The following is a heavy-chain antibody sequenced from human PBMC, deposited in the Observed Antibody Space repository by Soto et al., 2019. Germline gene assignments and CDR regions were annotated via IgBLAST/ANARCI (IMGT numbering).Heavy chain of an antibody. Sequence: QVQLQQWGAGLLKPSETLSLTCAVSGGSFSGYYWCWIRQPPGKGQAWMGELNNSGSINYNQTLTNRVTMSVDTSKNQFSLKLNSVTAADTVVFYCARVSRMRIPAASGSYYYYHGVNVLGQGTAVTVSS. CDR2: LNNSGSI. CDR3: ARVSRMRIPAASGSYYYYHGVNV. J-gene: IGHJ6*02. V-gene: IGHV4-34*01. CDR1: GGSFSGYY. D-gene: IGHD2-15*01.